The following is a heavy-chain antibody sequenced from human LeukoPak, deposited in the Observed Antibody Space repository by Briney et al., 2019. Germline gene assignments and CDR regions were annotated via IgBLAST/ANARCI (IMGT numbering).Heavy chain of an antibody. CDR2: ISGSGGST. CDR3: ARYGSGSWYFDY. V-gene: IGHV3-23*01. CDR1: GSTFSSYA. J-gene: IGHJ4*02. D-gene: IGHD3-10*01. Sequence: GGSLRLSCAASGSTFSSYAMSWVRQAPGKGLEWVSAISGSGGSTYYADSVKGRFTISRDNSKNTLYLQMNSLRAEDTAVYYCARYGSGSWYFDYWGQGTLVTVSS.